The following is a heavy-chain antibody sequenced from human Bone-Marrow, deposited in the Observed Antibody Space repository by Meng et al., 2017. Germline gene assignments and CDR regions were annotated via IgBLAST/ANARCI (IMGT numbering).Heavy chain of an antibody. D-gene: IGHD3-22*01. J-gene: IGHJ3*02. CDR1: GYTFTSYY. CDR3: ARDWYYYDSSGYLDAFDI. V-gene: IGHV1-46*01. Sequence: ASVKVSCKASGYTFTSYYMHWVRQAPGQGLEWMGIINPSGGSTSYAQKFQGRVTMTRDTSTSTVYMELSSLRSEDTAVYYCARDWYYYDSSGYLDAFDIWGQGTMGTVSS. CDR2: INPSGGST.